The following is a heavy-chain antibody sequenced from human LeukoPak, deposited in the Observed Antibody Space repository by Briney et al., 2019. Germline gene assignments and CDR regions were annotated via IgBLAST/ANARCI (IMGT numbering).Heavy chain of an antibody. J-gene: IGHJ4*02. V-gene: IGHV3-33*01. CDR2: ICNDGSNK. Sequence: GGSLRLSCAASGFTFSIYGMHWVRQAPGKGLEWVAVICNDGSNKYYADSVKGRFTISRDNPKNTLYLQMNSLRAEDTAVYSCARASGPFDYWGQGTLVTVSS. CDR1: GFTFSIYG. D-gene: IGHD3-10*01. CDR3: ARASGPFDY.